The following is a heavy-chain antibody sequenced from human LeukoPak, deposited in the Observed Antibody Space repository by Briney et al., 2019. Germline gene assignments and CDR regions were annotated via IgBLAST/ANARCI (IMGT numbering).Heavy chain of an antibody. CDR2: ISEDGGAR. CDR3: AKESLPHRGYYFDS. CDR1: GFTFSAYA. J-gene: IGHJ4*02. V-gene: IGHV3-23*01. D-gene: IGHD3-22*01. Sequence: PGGSLRLSCAASGFTFSAYAMSWVRQAPGKGLEWVSAISEDGGARLYAGSVKGRFTISRDNSENTVSLQVNSLRAGDTAVYFCAKESLPHRGYYFDSWGRGTLITVSS.